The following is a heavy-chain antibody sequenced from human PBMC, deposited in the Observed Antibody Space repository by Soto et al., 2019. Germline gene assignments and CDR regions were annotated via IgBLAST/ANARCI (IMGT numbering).Heavy chain of an antibody. V-gene: IGHV1-2*02. CDR1: GYTFPGNY. D-gene: IGHD2-2*01. J-gene: IGHJ4*02. Sequence: QVQLVQSGAEVKKPGASVKVSCKASGYTFPGNYMHWVRQAPGQGLEWMALINPTSGGTNYAQKFQGRVTMTWDTSISTAYMERSRLRSDDTAIYYCARGYCSSSGCSHYFDYWGQGTLVTVSS. CDR3: ARGYCSSSGCSHYFDY. CDR2: INPTSGGT.